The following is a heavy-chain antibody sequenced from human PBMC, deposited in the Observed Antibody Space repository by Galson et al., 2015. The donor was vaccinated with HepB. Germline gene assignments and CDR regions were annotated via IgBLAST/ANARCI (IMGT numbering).Heavy chain of an antibody. CDR1: GYTFTGYG. V-gene: IGHV1-18*01. CDR3: ARVPQYYFGSGSYYTFDY. Sequence: SVKVSCKASGYTFTGYGISWVRQAPGQGLEWMGWITVYNDNANYAQNLQGRVTMTRDTSTSTAYMELRSLRSDDTAVYYCARVPQYYFGSGSYYTFDYWGQGTLVTVSS. J-gene: IGHJ4*02. CDR2: ITVYNDNA. D-gene: IGHD3-10*01.